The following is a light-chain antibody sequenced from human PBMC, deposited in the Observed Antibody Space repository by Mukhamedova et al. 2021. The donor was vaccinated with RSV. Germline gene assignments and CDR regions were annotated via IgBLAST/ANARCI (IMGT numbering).Light chain of an antibody. CDR2: KTS. CDR3: QQYIAYSWT. V-gene: IGKV1-5*03. J-gene: IGKJ1*01. Sequence: IYKTSSLESGVPSRFSGSGSGTDFTLTISGLQPDDFAAYYCQQYIAYSWTFDQGTKVEIK.